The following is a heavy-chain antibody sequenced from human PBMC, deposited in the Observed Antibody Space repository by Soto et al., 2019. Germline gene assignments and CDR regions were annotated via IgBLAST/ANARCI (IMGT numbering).Heavy chain of an antibody. V-gene: IGHV1-69*06. J-gene: IGHJ5*02. CDR1: GGTFNSFS. CDR3: TRRGRQSANWFDP. CDR2: IIPMSGRP. Sequence: QVQLVQSGAEVKTPGSSVKVSCKASGGTFNSFSIDWVRQAPGQGLEWMGGIIPMSGRPNYAQRFQGRVTFSADKSTNTVYVEVNSLTYKDTAVYYCTRRGRQSANWFDPWGQGTLVTVSS.